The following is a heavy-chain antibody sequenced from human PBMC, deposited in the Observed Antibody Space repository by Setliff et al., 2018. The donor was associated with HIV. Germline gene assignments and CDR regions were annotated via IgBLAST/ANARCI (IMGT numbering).Heavy chain of an antibody. Sequence: ASVKVSCKASTYTFSSYVSNWVRQAPGQGLEWMGRISVYNGNTIYAQKLQGRVIMTTATSTCTAYMELRSLRSDDTAMYYRATQRDIVMVPGQGGFDIWAQGTMVTVSS. D-gene: IGHD2-2*01. CDR3: ATQRDIVMVPGQGGFDI. V-gene: IGHV1-18*01. CDR1: TYTFSSYV. J-gene: IGHJ3*02. CDR2: ISVYNGNT.